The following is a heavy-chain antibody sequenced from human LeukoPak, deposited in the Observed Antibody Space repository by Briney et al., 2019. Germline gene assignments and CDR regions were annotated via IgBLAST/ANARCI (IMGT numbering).Heavy chain of an antibody. J-gene: IGHJ4*02. V-gene: IGHV3-23*01. CDR1: GFTFSSYP. CDR2: ISDSGGIT. D-gene: IGHD5-18*01. CDR3: AKAVYLSRIQPGGY. Sequence: PGGSLRLSCAASGFTFSSYPMTWVRQAPGKGPEWVSFISDSGGITYYADSVKGRFTISRDNSRNTLYLQMNSLRAEDTAVYYCAKAVYLSRIQPGGYWGQGTLVTVSS.